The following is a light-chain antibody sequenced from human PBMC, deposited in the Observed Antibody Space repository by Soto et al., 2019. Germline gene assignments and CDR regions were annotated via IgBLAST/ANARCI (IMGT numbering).Light chain of an antibody. V-gene: IGLV1-40*01. CDR1: SCNIGAGYD. CDR2: GNS. CDR3: QSYDSSLSGAV. Sequence: QSVLTQPPSVSGAPGQRVTISCTGSSCNIGAGYDVHWYQQLPGTAPKLLIYGNSNRPSGVPDRFSGSKSGTSASLAITGVQAEDEADYYCQSYDSSLSGAVFGGGTQLTVL. J-gene: IGLJ2*01.